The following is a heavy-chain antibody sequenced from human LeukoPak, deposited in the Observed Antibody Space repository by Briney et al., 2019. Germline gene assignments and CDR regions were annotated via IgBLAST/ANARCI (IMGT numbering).Heavy chain of an antibody. V-gene: IGHV4-39*01. CDR1: GGSISSSGYY. CDR3: ARHGELGYSYGYWDY. D-gene: IGHD5-18*01. Sequence: SETLSLTCTVSGGSISSSGYYWGWIRQPPGKGLEWIGTTYYSGSTYYNPSLKSRVSISVDTSKNQFSLRLNSVTAADTAVYYCARHGELGYSYGYWDYWGQGTLVTVSS. CDR2: TYYSGST. J-gene: IGHJ4*02.